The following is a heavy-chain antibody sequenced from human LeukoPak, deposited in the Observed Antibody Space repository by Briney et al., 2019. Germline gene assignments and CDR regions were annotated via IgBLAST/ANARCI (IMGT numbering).Heavy chain of an antibody. J-gene: IGHJ3*02. D-gene: IGHD3-10*01. CDR1: GYDFTNKW. V-gene: IGHV5-51*01. CDR2: IYPGDSEI. Sequence: HGESLKISCKASGYDFTNKWIAWVRQMPGKGLEWMGNIYPGDSEIRYSPSFEGQVTISADKSISTAYLQWSSLKASDTAMYYCARQGPSQVGRAFDIWGQGTMVTVSS. CDR3: ARQGPSQVGRAFDI.